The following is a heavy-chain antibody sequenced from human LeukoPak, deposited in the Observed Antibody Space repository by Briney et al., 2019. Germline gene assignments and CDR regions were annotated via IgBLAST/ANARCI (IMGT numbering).Heavy chain of an antibody. CDR3: ASQSAASSYYYYYMDV. CDR1: GFTFSSYS. J-gene: IGHJ6*03. CDR2: ISSSSTI. D-gene: IGHD2-15*01. Sequence: GGSLRLSCAASGFTFSSYSMNWVRQAPGKGLEWVSYISSSSTIYYADSVKGRFTISRDNAKNSLYLQMNSLRAEDTAVYYCASQSAASSYYYYYMDVWGTGTTVTVSS. V-gene: IGHV3-48*04.